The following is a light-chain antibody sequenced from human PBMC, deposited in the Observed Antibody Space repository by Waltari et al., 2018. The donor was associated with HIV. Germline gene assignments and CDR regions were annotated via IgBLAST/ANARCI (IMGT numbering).Light chain of an antibody. V-gene: IGLV1-44*01. CDR1: RSNIGSNT. CDR2: DDN. J-gene: IGLJ2*01. CDR3: AAWDDNLNGL. Sequence: QSVLTQPPSASGTLGQRVTISCSGRRSNIGSNTVNWYKQLPGTAPKLLIPDDNRRPSGVPARFSGSKSGTSASLAISGLQSEDEADYYCAAWDDNLNGLFGGGTKLTVL.